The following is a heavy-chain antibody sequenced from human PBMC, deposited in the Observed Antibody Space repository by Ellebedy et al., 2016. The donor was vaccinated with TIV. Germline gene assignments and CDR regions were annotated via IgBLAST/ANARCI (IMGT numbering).Heavy chain of an antibody. V-gene: IGHV3-30*18. CDR2: ISYDGSNK. D-gene: IGHD4-23*01. CDR3: AKDGGVYGGNGNDAFDM. J-gene: IGHJ3*02. CDR1: GFTFSTYG. Sequence: GGSLRLXXAASGFTFSTYGMHWVRQAPGKGLEWVAVISYDGSNKYYAGSVKGRFTTSRDNSKNTLYLHMNSLRAEDTAVYYCAKDGGVYGGNGNDAFDMWGQGTMVTVSS.